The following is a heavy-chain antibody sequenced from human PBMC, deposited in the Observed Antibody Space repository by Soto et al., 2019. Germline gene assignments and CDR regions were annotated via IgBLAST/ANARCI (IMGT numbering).Heavy chain of an antibody. CDR3: TTDLPGYYDILTGYRSDYYYYYMDV. V-gene: IGHV3-15*01. Sequence: VQLVESGGGVVQPGRSLRLSCAASGFTFSSYGMHWVRQAPGKGLEWVGRIKSKTDGGTTDYAAPVKGRFTISRDDSKNTLYLQMNSLKTEDTAVYYCTTDLPGYYDILTGYRSDYYYYYMDVWGKGTTVTVSS. CDR2: IKSKTDGGTT. D-gene: IGHD3-9*01. CDR1: GFTFSSYG. J-gene: IGHJ6*03.